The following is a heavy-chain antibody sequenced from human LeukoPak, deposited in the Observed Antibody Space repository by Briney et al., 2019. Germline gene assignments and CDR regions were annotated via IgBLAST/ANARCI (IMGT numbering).Heavy chain of an antibody. Sequence: ASVKVSCKASGYTFTGYYMHWVRQAPGQGLEWMGWINPNSGGTNYAQKFQGRVTMTRDTSISTAYMELSRLRSDDTAVYYCARDSDYGDHGPYYYYYMDVWGKGTTVTVSS. CDR1: GYTFTGYY. CDR2: INPNSGGT. J-gene: IGHJ6*03. CDR3: ARDSDYGDHGPYYYYYMDV. V-gene: IGHV1-2*02. D-gene: IGHD4-17*01.